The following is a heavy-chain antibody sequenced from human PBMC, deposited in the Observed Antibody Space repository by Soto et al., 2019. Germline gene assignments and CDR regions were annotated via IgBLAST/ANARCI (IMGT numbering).Heavy chain of an antibody. D-gene: IGHD3-22*01. V-gene: IGHV4-59*08. CDR1: GGSISSYY. CDR2: IYYSGST. J-gene: IGHJ5*02. CDR3: ARHGGYYYDSSVGWFDP. Sequence: LEILSLTCTVSGGSISSYYWSWIRQPPGKGLEWIGYIYYSGSTNYNPSLKSRVTISVDTSKNQFSLKLSSVTAADTAVYYCARHGGYYYDSSVGWFDPWGQGTLVTVSS.